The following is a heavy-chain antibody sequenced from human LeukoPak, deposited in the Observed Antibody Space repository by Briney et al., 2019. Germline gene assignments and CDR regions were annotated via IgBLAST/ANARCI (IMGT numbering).Heavy chain of an antibody. V-gene: IGHV3-7*01. CDR3: ARDKGYFDY. Sequence: GGSLILSCAASGFTFSTYWMSWVRQAPGKGLEWVANIKQDGSEKSYVDSVKGRFTISRDNAKNSLFLQMNSLRADDTAVYFCARDKGYFDYWGQGTLVTVSS. D-gene: IGHD2-15*01. J-gene: IGHJ4*02. CDR1: GFTFSTYW. CDR2: IKQDGSEK.